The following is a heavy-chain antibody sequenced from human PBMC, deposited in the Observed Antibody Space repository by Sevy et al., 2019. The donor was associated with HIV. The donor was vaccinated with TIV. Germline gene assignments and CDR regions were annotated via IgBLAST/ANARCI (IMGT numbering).Heavy chain of an antibody. CDR2: ISSSSTCI. J-gene: IGHJ6*03. CDR1: GFTFSTYS. Sequence: GGSLRLSCAASGFTFSTYSMNWVRQAPGKGLEWVSSISSSSTCIYEVDSVKGRFTISRNNAKNSLFLQMNSLRAEDTAVYFCARIDYGDYERTREYYMGVLCKGTTVTVSS. V-gene: IGHV3-21*01. CDR3: ARIDYGDYERTREYYMGV. D-gene: IGHD4-17*01.